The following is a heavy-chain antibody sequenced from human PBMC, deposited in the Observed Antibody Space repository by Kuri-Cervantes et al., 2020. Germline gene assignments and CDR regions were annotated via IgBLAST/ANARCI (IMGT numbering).Heavy chain of an antibody. CDR3: AKMGVVASYYFDY. CDR2: FGSVGDT. J-gene: IGHJ4*02. V-gene: IGHV3-13*01. D-gene: IGHD2-15*01. Sequence: GGSLRLSCAASGFTFSRYDMHWVRQSTGKGLEWVSAFGSVGDTYYSDSVKGRFTISRENAKNSLYLQMNSLRAEDTAVYYCAKMGVVASYYFDYWGQGTLVTVSS. CDR1: GFTFSRYD.